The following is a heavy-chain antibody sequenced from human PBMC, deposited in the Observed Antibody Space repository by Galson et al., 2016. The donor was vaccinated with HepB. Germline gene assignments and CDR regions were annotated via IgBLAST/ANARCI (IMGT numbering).Heavy chain of an antibody. J-gene: IGHJ3*02. CDR2: VFHSGDA. D-gene: IGHD3-10*01. CDR1: GGSVSSHNW. Sequence: SETLSLTCAVSGGSVSSHNWWSWVRQPPGKGLEWIGEVFHSGDANYNPSPRSRVAMSVDRSKNHVSLRLMSVTAADTAIYYCVSYLIQAWVGSDAFDTWGQGTMVTVSS. V-gene: IGHV4-4*02. CDR3: VSYLIQAWVGSDAFDT.